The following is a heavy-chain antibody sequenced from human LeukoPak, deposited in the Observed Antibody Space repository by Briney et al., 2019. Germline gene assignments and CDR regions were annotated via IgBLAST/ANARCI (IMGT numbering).Heavy chain of an antibody. CDR3: ARDGQQLRAFDI. D-gene: IGHD6-13*01. CDR1: GGSISSYY. CDR2: IYHTGST. J-gene: IGHJ3*02. Sequence: PSETLSLTCTVSGGSISSYYWSWIRQPPGKGLEWIGYIYHTGSTKYNPSLKSRVTISVDTSKNQFSLKLSSVTAADTAVYYCARDGQQLRAFDIWGQGTMVTVSS. V-gene: IGHV4-59*12.